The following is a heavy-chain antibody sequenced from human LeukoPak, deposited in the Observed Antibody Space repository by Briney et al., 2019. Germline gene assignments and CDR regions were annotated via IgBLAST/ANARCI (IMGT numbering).Heavy chain of an antibody. CDR1: GFTFSSYW. CDR3: ARDMVPGRGYSYGYPLDY. Sequence: PGGSLRLSCAASGFTFSSYWMSWVRQAPGKGLEWVANIKQDGSEKYYVDSVKGRFTISRDNAKNSLYLQMNSLRAEDTAVYYCARDMVPGRGYSYGYPLDYWGQGTLVTVSS. D-gene: IGHD5-18*01. CDR2: IKQDGSEK. J-gene: IGHJ4*02. V-gene: IGHV3-7*03.